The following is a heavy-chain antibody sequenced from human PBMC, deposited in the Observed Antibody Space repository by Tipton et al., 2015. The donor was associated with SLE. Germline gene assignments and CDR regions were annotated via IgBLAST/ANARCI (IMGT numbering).Heavy chain of an antibody. Sequence: SLRLSCTASGFTFGDYAMSWFRQAPGKGLEWVAVISYDGSNKSFADSVKGRSTITRDKSKTTLVLQMNGLRAENTAVYYCARVGGIRRPFDSWGEGTLVTVSS. J-gene: IGHJ4*02. CDR2: ISYDGSNK. D-gene: IGHD3-16*01. CDR1: GFTFGDYA. CDR3: ARVGGIRRPFDS. V-gene: IGHV3-30*04.